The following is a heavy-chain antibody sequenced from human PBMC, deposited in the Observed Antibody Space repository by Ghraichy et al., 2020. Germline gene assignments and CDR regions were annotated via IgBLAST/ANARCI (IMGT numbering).Heavy chain of an antibody. CDR1: GYSFTSYW. J-gene: IGHJ3*02. V-gene: IGHV5-51*01. Sequence: GESLNISCKGSGYSFTSYWIGWVRQMPGKGLEWMGIIYPGDSDTRYSPSFQGQVTISADKSISTAYLQWSSLKASDTAMYYCASNYDSSGYQGDPHAFDIWGQGTMVTVSS. CDR2: IYPGDSDT. CDR3: ASNYDSSGYQGDPHAFDI. D-gene: IGHD3-22*01.